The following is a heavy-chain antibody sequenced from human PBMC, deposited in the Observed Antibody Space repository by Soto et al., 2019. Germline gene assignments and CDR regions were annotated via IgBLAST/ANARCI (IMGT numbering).Heavy chain of an antibody. D-gene: IGHD3-3*01. Sequence: HPGGSLRLSCAASGFTFSNYGMSWVRQAPGKGLEWVSTVSDDGRNTYYADSVKGRFTISRDNSRSTLSLQMNSLRAEDTALYYCTKDQYVVGRFSPKDYWGQGALVTVSS. J-gene: IGHJ4*02. CDR2: VSDDGRNT. CDR1: GFTFSNYG. V-gene: IGHV3-23*01. CDR3: TKDQYVVGRFSPKDY.